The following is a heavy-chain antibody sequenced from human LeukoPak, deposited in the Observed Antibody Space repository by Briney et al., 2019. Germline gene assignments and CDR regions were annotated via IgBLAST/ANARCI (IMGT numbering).Heavy chain of an antibody. D-gene: IGHD3-10*01. CDR3: ARSPRFSMVRGAFEMDV. V-gene: IGHV4-59*01. J-gene: IGHJ6*04. CDR1: GGSFSGYY. CDR2: IYYSGST. Sequence: SETLSLTCAVYGGSFSGYYWSWIRQPPGKGLEWIGYIYYSGSTNYNPSLKSRVTISVDTSKNQSSLKLSSVTAADTAVYYCARSPRFSMVRGAFEMDVWGKGTTVTISS.